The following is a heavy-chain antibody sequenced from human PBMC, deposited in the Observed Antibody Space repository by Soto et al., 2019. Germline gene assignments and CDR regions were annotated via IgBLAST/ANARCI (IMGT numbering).Heavy chain of an antibody. CDR3: VKVSRALRILTPDFDY. D-gene: IGHD3-3*01. CDR2: ISHDGSKE. J-gene: IGHJ4*02. CDR1: GFTFSSHA. Sequence: QVQLVESGGGVVQPGGSLRLSCAASGFTFSSHAIHWVRQAPGKGLEWVAVISHDGSKEYYGDSVKGRFTISRDNSKNTLYMQMNSLRAEDTAVYYCVKVSRALRILTPDFDYWGQGTLVTVSS. V-gene: IGHV3-30-3*02.